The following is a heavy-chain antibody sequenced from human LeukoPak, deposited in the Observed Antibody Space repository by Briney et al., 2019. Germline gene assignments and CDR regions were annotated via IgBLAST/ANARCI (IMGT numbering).Heavy chain of an antibody. CDR2: ISDST. Sequence: GVSLRLSCAASGFSFNNYGMSWLRQAPGEGLEWVSAISDSTWYADPVKGRFTISRESSQNTVYLQMNSLRAEDTAVYYCAKDRRSYGGTSFDSWGQGTLVTVSS. CDR1: GFSFNNYG. J-gene: IGHJ4*02. D-gene: IGHD4-23*01. V-gene: IGHV3-23*01. CDR3: AKDRRSYGGTSFDS.